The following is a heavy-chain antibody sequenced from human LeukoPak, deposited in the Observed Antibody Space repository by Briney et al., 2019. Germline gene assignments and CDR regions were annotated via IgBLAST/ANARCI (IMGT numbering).Heavy chain of an antibody. CDR2: ISSSGSTI. J-gene: IGHJ4*02. Sequence: GGSLRLSCAASGFTFSDYYMSWLRQAPGKGLEWVSYISSSGSTIYYADSVKGRFTISRDNAKNALYLQMNSLRAEDTAVYYCARGVVVVAATPPYFDYWGQGTLVTVSS. V-gene: IGHV3-11*01. CDR1: GFTFSDYY. D-gene: IGHD2-15*01. CDR3: ARGVVVVAATPPYFDY.